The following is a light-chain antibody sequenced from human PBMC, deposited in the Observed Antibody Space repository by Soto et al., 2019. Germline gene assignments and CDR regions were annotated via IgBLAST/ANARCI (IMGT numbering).Light chain of an antibody. CDR3: YSYTTSSTYV. Sequence: QSVLTQPASLSGSPGQSITISCTGTSSDVGGYNYVSWYQQHPGKAPKLMIYDVSDRPSGVSDRFSGSKSGNTASLTISGLQAEDEGDYYCYSYTTSSTYVFGTGTKVTVL. J-gene: IGLJ1*01. CDR1: SSDVGGYNY. CDR2: DVS. V-gene: IGLV2-14*01.